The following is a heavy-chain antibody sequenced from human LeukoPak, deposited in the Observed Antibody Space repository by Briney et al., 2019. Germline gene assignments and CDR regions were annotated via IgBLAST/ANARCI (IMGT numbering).Heavy chain of an antibody. CDR2: IYPGDSDT. CDR3: ARPRLAYCGGDCYSGYDY. V-gene: IGHV5-51*01. D-gene: IGHD2-21*02. J-gene: IGHJ4*02. Sequence: ESLKISCKGSGYSFTSYWIGWVRQMPGKGLEWMGIIYPGDSDTRYSPSFQGQVTISADKSISTAYLQWSSLKASDTAMYYCARPRLAYCGGDCYSGYDYWGQGTLVTVSS. CDR1: GYSFTSYW.